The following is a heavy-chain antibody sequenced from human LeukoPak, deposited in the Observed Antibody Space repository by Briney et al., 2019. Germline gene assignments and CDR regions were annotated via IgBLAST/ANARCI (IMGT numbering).Heavy chain of an antibody. V-gene: IGHV6-1*01. J-gene: IGHJ4*02. Sequence: SQTLSLTCAISGDSVSNNIATWNWIRQSPSRGLEWLGRTYYRSKWYNDYAVSVKSRITISPDTSKNQFSLKLNSVTAADTAVYYCARHYGPWGQGTLVTVSS. CDR2: TYYRSKWYN. CDR1: GDSVSNNIAT. D-gene: IGHD3-16*01. CDR3: ARHYGP.